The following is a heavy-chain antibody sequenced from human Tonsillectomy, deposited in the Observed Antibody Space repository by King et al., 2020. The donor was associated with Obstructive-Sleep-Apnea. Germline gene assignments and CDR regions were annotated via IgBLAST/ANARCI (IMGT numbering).Heavy chain of an antibody. CDR2: MNPNSGNT. D-gene: IGHD3-10*01. CDR3: ARGLRGGWFDP. Sequence: VQLVESGAEVKKPGASVKVSCKASGYTFTSYDINWVRQATGQGPEWMGWMNPNSGNTGYAQKFQGRVTMTRNTSITTAYMELTSLTFEDTAVDYCARGLRGGWFDPWGLGTLVTISS. CDR1: GYTFTSYD. V-gene: IGHV1-8*01. J-gene: IGHJ5*02.